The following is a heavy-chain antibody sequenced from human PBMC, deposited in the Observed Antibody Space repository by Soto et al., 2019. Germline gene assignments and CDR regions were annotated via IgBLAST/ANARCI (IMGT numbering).Heavy chain of an antibody. Sequence: PSETLSLTCTVSGGSISSYYWSWIRQPPGKGLEWIGYIYYSGSTNYNPSLKSRVTISVDTSKNQFSLKLSSVTAADTAVYYCARDYDILTGYNNWFDPWGQGTLVTVSS. J-gene: IGHJ5*02. V-gene: IGHV4-59*01. D-gene: IGHD3-9*01. CDR1: GGSISSYY. CDR3: ARDYDILTGYNNWFDP. CDR2: IYYSGST.